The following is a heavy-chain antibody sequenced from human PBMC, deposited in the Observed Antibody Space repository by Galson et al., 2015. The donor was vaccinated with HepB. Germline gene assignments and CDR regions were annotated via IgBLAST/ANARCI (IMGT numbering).Heavy chain of an antibody. CDR1: GYTFTGYY. CDR3: ATSSRDKPFDY. Sequence: SVKVSCKASGYTFTGYYMHWVRQAPGQGLEWVGWINPNSGDSNSAQKFQGRVTMTGDTSISTAYMELNGLRSDDTAVYFCATSSRDKPFDYWGQGTLVTVSS. J-gene: IGHJ4*02. CDR2: INPNSGDS. V-gene: IGHV1-2*02.